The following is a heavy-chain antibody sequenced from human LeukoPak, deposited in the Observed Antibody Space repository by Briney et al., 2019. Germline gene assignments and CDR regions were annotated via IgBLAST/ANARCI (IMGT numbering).Heavy chain of an antibody. CDR1: GYTFTSYA. CDR3: ARALLSGSYPDY. CDR2: INAGNGNT. J-gene: IGHJ4*02. Sequence: GASVKVSCKASGYTFTSYAMHWVRQAPGQRLEWMGWINAGNGNTKYSQKFQGRVTITRDTSASTAYMELSSLRSDDTAVYYCARALLSGSYPDYWGQGTLVTVSS. V-gene: IGHV1-3*01. D-gene: IGHD1-26*01.